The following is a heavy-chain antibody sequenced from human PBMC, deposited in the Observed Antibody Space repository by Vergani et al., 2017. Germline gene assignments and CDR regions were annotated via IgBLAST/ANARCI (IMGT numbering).Heavy chain of an antibody. J-gene: IGHJ4*02. Sequence: QVQLVQSGAEVKKPGSSVKVSCKASGGTFSSYAISWVRQAPGQGLEWMGGIIPIFGTANYAQKFQGRVTITADESTSTAYMELSSVTAADTAVYYCARDRCPSGSCFDYWGQGTLVTVSS. CDR2: IIPIFGTA. CDR3: ARDRCPSGSCFDY. V-gene: IGHV1-69*01. D-gene: IGHD1-26*01. CDR1: GGTFSSYA.